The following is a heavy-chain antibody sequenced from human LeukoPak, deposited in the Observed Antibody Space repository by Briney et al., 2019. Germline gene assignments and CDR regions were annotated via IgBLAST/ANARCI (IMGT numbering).Heavy chain of an antibody. CDR1: GGSISSYY. CDR3: AGSSAYYYMDV. J-gene: IGHJ6*03. D-gene: IGHD3-22*01. Sequence: SETLSLTCTVSGGSISSYYWSWIRQPPGKGLEWIGYIYYSGSTIYNPSLKSRVTISVDTSKNQFSLKLSSVTAADTAVYYCAGSSAYYYMDVWGKGTTVTISS. CDR2: IYYSGST. V-gene: IGHV4-59*01.